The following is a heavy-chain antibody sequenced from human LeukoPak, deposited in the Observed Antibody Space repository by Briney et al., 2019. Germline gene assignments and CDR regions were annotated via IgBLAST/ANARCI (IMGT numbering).Heavy chain of an antibody. Sequence: LGGSLRLSCAASGFTFSDYSMHWVRQAPGKGLEWVALISYDGSNKYYADSVKGRFTISRDNPMNTLYLQLNSLRAEDTAVYYCAREVELIVVVITASPSYYGMDVWGQGTTVTVSS. CDR3: AREVELIVVVITASPSYYGMDV. CDR2: ISYDGSNK. J-gene: IGHJ6*02. D-gene: IGHD2-15*01. V-gene: IGHV3-30-3*01. CDR1: GFTFSDYS.